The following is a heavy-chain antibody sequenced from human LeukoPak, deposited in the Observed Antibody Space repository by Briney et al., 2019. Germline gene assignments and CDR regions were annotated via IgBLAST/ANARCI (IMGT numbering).Heavy chain of an antibody. CDR3: AAHSSGYYVPFDY. CDR1: GFTFSTYA. J-gene: IGHJ4*02. D-gene: IGHD3-22*01. Sequence: PGGSLRLSCEASGFTFSTYAMSWVRQAPGKGLEWVSTISGSGGSTYYADSVKGRFTISRDNSKNTLYLQMNSLRAEDTAVYYCAAHSSGYYVPFDYWGQGTLVTVSS. CDR2: ISGSGGST. V-gene: IGHV3-23*01.